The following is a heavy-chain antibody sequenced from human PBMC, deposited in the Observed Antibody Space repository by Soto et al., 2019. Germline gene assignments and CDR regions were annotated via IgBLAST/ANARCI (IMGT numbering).Heavy chain of an antibody. Sequence: SETLSLTCTVSGGSISSYYWSWIRQPPGKGLEWIGYIYYSGSTNYNPSLKSRVTISVDTSKNQFSLKLSSVTAADTAVYYCASSGYSGYDRFDYWGQGTLVTVSS. J-gene: IGHJ4*02. CDR2: IYYSGST. CDR3: ASSGYSGYDRFDY. CDR1: GGSISSYY. D-gene: IGHD5-12*01. V-gene: IGHV4-59*08.